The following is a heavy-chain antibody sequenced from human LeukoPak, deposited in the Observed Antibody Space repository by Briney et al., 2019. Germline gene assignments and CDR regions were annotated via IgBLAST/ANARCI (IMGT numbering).Heavy chain of an antibody. D-gene: IGHD3-16*02. CDR2: INXSGXX. J-gene: IGHJ5*02. Sequence: XWIGXINXSGXXNYNPSLKSRVTTSVDTSKNQFSLKLSSVTAADTAVYYCARGLTVYDYIWGSYRSRSWFDPWGQGTLVTVSS. CDR3: ARGLTVYDYIWGSYRSRSWFDP. V-gene: IGHV4-34*01.